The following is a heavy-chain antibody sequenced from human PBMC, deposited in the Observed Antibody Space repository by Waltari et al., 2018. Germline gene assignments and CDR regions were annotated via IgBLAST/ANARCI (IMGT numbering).Heavy chain of an antibody. CDR2: TNPNSGGT. Sequence: QVQLVQSGAEVKKPGASVKVSCKASGYTFTGYDMHWVRQAPGQGLEWMGWTNPNSGGTNYAQTFQGRVTMTRDTSISTSYMELSRLRSDDTAVYYCASNRVQLDDAFDIWGQGTMVTVSS. D-gene: IGHD1-1*01. CDR1: GYTFTGYD. CDR3: ASNRVQLDDAFDI. J-gene: IGHJ3*02. V-gene: IGHV1-2*02.